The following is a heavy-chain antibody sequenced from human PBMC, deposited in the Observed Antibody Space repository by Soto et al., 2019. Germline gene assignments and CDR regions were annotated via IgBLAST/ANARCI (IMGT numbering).Heavy chain of an antibody. D-gene: IGHD6-6*01. Sequence: GGSLRLSCAASGFTFSSYGMHWVRQAPGKGLEWVAVIWYDGSNKYYADSVKGRLTISRDNSKNTLYLQMNSLRAEDTAVYYCARGRGPPSAGSSTPRWYYYYGMDVWGQGTTVTVSS. CDR2: IWYDGSNK. J-gene: IGHJ6*02. CDR1: GFTFSSYG. V-gene: IGHV3-33*01. CDR3: ARGRGPPSAGSSTPRWYYYYGMDV.